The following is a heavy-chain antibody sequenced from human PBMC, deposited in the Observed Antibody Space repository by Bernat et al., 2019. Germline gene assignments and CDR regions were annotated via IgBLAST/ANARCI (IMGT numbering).Heavy chain of an antibody. V-gene: IGHV1-69*02. J-gene: IGHJ4*02. Sequence: QVQLVQSGAEVKKPGSSVKVSCKASGHTFTSYSISWVRQAPGQGLEWMGRFIPILALTNYAQKFQGRVTITADTSTSTVYMELSSLRSEDTAVYYCARTNEVTVLGALYYCDYWGQGTLVTVSS. CDR2: FIPILALT. CDR1: GHTFTSYS. D-gene: IGHD2-8*02. CDR3: ARTNEVTVLGALYYCDY.